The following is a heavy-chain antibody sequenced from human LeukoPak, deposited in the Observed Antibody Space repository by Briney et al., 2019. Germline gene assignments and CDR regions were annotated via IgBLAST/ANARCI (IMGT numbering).Heavy chain of an antibody. CDR1: GFTFDDYA. J-gene: IGHJ4*02. Sequence: GGSLRLSCAASGFTFDDYAMHWVRQAPGKGLEWVSGISWNSGSIGYADSVKGRFTISRDNAKNSLYLQMNSLGAEDTALYYCAKGHYFDYWGQGTLVTVSS. CDR2: ISWNSGSI. CDR3: AKGHYFDY. V-gene: IGHV3-9*01.